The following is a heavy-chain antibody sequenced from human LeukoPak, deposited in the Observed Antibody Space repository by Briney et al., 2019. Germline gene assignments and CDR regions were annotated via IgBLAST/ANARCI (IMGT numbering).Heavy chain of an antibody. J-gene: IGHJ4*02. Sequence: PSQTLSLTCTVSGGSISSSSYYWGWIRQPPGKGLEWIGSIYYSGSTYYNPSLKSRVTISVDTSKNQFSLKLSSVTAADTAVYYCAGRPYYDSSGYYSGFDYWGQGTLVTVSS. V-gene: IGHV4-39*01. CDR1: GGSISSSSYY. CDR3: AGRPYYDSSGYYSGFDY. D-gene: IGHD3-22*01. CDR2: IYYSGST.